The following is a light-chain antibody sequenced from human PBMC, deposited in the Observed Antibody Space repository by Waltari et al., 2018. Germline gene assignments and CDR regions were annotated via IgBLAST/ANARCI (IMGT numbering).Light chain of an antibody. CDR2: GAS. CDR1: HSVSGD. V-gene: IGKV3-15*01. J-gene: IGKJ4*01. CDR3: QQYNNWPPT. Sequence: EVVMTQSPVTLSVSPGERATLSCRASHSVSGDLAWYQQKPGQAPRLLIYGASTRATGIPVRFSGSGSGTEFTLTISSLQSEDLAIYYCQQYNNWPPTFGGGTKVEIK.